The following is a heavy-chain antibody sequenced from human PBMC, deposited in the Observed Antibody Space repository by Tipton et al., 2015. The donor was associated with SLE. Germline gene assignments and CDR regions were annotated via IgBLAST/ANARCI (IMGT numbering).Heavy chain of an antibody. CDR3: ALGSDRVVY. Sequence: SLRLSCAASGFTFSSYGMHWVRQAPAKGLEWVAVIWYDGSNKHYADSVKGRFTISRDDSKNTLYLQMNSLRAEDAAVYYCALGSDRVVYWGQGTLVTVSS. CDR1: GFTFSSYG. CDR2: IWYDGSNK. V-gene: IGHV3-33*01. J-gene: IGHJ4*02. D-gene: IGHD2-21*01.